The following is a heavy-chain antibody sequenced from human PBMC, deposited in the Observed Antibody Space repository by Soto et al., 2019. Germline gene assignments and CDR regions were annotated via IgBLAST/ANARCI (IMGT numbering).Heavy chain of an antibody. CDR3: ARWAMVTNYYYYYGMDV. CDR1: GYTFTSYG. Sequence: ASVKVSCKASGYTFTSYGNSWVRQAPGQGLEWMGWISAYNGNTNYAQKLQGRVTMTTDTSTSTAYMELRSLRSDDTAVYYCARWAMVTNYYYYYGMDVWGQGTTVTVSS. D-gene: IGHD5-18*01. V-gene: IGHV1-18*04. J-gene: IGHJ6*02. CDR2: ISAYNGNT.